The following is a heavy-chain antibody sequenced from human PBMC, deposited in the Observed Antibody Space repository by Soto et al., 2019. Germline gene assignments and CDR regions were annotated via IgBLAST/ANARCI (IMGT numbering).Heavy chain of an antibody. CDR3: ARHKEDIVVVVAAHGYFQH. CDR1: GGSISSSSYY. V-gene: IGHV4-39*01. J-gene: IGHJ1*01. D-gene: IGHD2-15*01. CDR2: IYYSGST. Sequence: SETLSLTCTVSGGSISSSSYYWGWIRQPPGKGLEWIGSIYYSGSTYYNPSLKSRVTISVDTSKNQFSLKLSSVTAADTAVYYCARHKEDIVVVVAAHGYFQHWGEGTLVTVSS.